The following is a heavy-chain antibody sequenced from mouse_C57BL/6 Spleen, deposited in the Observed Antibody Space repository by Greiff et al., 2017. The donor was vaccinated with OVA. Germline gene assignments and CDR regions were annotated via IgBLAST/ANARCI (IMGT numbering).Heavy chain of an antibody. Sequence: QVQLQQPGAELVKPGASVKLSCKASGYTFTSYWMHWVKQRPGQGLEWIGMIHPNSGSTNYNEKFKSKATLTVDKSSSTAYMQLSSLTSEDSAVYYCAKEGISSLFDYWGQGTTLTVSS. V-gene: IGHV1-64*01. CDR3: AKEGISSLFDY. J-gene: IGHJ2*01. D-gene: IGHD1-1*01. CDR1: GYTFTSYW. CDR2: IHPNSGST.